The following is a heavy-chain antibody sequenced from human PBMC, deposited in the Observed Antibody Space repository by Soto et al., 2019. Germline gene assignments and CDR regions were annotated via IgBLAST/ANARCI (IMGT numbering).Heavy chain of an antibody. CDR3: AKRAGATELEPTDY. J-gene: IGHJ4*02. CDR2: ISYDGSNK. D-gene: IGHD1-1*01. CDR1: GFTFSSYG. Sequence: QVQLVESGGGVVQPGRSLRLSCAASGFTFSSYGMHWVRQAPGKGLEWVAVISYDGSNKYYADSVKGRFTISRDNSKNTLYLQMNSLRAEDTAVYYCAKRAGATELEPTDYWGQGTLVTVSS. V-gene: IGHV3-30*18.